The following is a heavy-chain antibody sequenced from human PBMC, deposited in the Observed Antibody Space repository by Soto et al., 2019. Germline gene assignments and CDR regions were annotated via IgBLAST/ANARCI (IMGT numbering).Heavy chain of an antibody. CDR2: ISESGGST. Sequence: PVGSLRLSCAASGFSFSDYAMSWVRQAPGKGLEWVSVISESGGSTHYADSVRGRFTVSRDNSKNSLSLRMNSLRDEDTAVYFCAKRSPYSSGWYSPIFDYWGQGA. CDR1: GFSFSDYA. D-gene: IGHD6-13*01. CDR3: AKRSPYSSGWYSPIFDY. V-gene: IGHV3-23*01. J-gene: IGHJ4*02.